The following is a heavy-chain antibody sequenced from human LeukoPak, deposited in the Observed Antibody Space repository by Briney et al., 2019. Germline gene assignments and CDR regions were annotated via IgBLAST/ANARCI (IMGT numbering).Heavy chain of an antibody. CDR1: GFTFSSYG. CDR2: ISYDGSNK. V-gene: IGHV3-30*03. J-gene: IGHJ6*04. D-gene: IGHD3-3*01. CDR3: VRGGITIVGPVNSPYYMDV. Sequence: QPGRSLRLSCAASGFTFSSYGMHWVRQAPGKGLEWVAVISYDGSNKYYADSVRGRFTISRDNSKDTLYLQMNSLRAEDTAVYYCVRGGITIVGPVNSPYYMDVWGEGTTVIVSS.